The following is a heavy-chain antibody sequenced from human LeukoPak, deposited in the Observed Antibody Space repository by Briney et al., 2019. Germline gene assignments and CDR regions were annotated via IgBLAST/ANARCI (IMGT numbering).Heavy chain of an antibody. Sequence: PGGSLRLSCAASGFTLNSYETNWVRQDPGKGLAWVSYISTSGTIIYYADSVKGRFSISRDNAKNSLYLQMNSLRAEDTAVYYCARERQEAIRYFDCWGQGTLVTVSS. CDR1: GFTLNSYE. CDR3: ARERQEAIRYFDC. V-gene: IGHV3-48*03. CDR2: ISTSGTII. J-gene: IGHJ4*02. D-gene: IGHD3-9*01.